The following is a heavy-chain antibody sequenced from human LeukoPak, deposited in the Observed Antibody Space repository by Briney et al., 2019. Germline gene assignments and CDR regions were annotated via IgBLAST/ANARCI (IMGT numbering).Heavy chain of an antibody. J-gene: IGHJ4*02. D-gene: IGHD5-18*01. CDR3: ARGPDTRGYSYYFDY. CDR1: GGSINNYY. V-gene: IGHV4-4*07. CDR2: IYSSGST. Sequence: SETLSLTCTVSGGSINNYYWSWIRQPAGKGLEWIGRIYSSGSTNYSPSLKSRVTMSVDTSKTQFSLRLSSVTAADTAVYYCARGPDTRGYSYYFDYWGQGTLVTVSS.